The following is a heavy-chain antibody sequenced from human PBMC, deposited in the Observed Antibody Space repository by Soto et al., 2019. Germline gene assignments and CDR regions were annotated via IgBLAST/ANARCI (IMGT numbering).Heavy chain of an antibody. Sequence: SVKVSCKASGGTFSSYAISWVRQAPGQGLEWMGGIIPIFGTANYAQKFQGRVTITADESTSTAYMELGSLRSEDTAVYYCARIRYCTNGVCLLYNWFDPWGQGTLVTVSS. CDR1: GGTFSSYA. V-gene: IGHV1-69*13. D-gene: IGHD2-8*01. CDR2: IIPIFGTA. CDR3: ARIRYCTNGVCLLYNWFDP. J-gene: IGHJ5*02.